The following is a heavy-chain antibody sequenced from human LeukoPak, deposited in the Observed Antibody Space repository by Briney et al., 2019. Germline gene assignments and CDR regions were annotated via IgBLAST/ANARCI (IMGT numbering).Heavy chain of an antibody. V-gene: IGHV4-34*01. Sequence: PSETLSLTCAVYGGSFSGYYWSWFRQPPGKGLEWIGEINHSGSTNYNPSLKSRVTISVDTSKNQFSLKLSSVTAVDTAVYYCARGKQWLAPRRAFDIWGQGTMVTVSS. CDR3: ARGKQWLAPRRAFDI. CDR2: INHSGST. J-gene: IGHJ3*02. CDR1: GGSFSGYY. D-gene: IGHD6-19*01.